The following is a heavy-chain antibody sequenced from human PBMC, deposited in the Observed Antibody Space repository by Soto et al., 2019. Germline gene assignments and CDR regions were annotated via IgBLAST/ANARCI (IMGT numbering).Heavy chain of an antibody. CDR3: MLGSGWKDFDY. CDR1: GGSISGSSYY. Sequence: SSDTLSLTCTVSGGSISGSSYYWGWIRQPPGKGLEWIGNIYYSGSTYYNPSLKSRVTISVDTSKNQFSLKLSSVTAADTAVYYCMLGSGWKDFDYWGQGTLVTVSS. V-gene: IGHV4-39*01. CDR2: IYYSGST. D-gene: IGHD3-22*01. J-gene: IGHJ4*02.